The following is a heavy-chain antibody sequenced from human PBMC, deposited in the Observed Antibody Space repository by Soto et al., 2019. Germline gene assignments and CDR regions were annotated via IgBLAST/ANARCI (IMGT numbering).Heavy chain of an antibody. Sequence: EVQLLQSGGGLVRPGRSLTLSCAASGFTFTTYAMTWVRQAPGKGLEWVSSVTANGGRTYYADSVKGRFTISRDSSKNTLYLQMNSLRADDTAVYYCAKDKQPEGSVFCFPPVSTPDGMDVWGQGTTVTVSS. CDR3: AKDKQPEGSVFCFPPVSTPDGMDV. J-gene: IGHJ6*02. CDR2: VTANGGRT. CDR1: GFTFTTYA. V-gene: IGHV3-23*01. D-gene: IGHD2-15*01.